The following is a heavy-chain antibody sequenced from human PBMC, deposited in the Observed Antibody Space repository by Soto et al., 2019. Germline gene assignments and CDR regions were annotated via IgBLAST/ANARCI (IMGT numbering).Heavy chain of an antibody. D-gene: IGHD3-3*01. J-gene: IGHJ4*02. CDR3: ARGGQLYYDFWSGTYYFDY. Sequence: SETVSLTCAVYGGSFSGYYWSWIRQPPGKGLEWIGEINHSGSTNYNPSLKSRVTISLDTSKNQFSLKLSSVTAADTAVYYCARGGQLYYDFWSGTYYFDYGGQGTLVTVSS. CDR1: GGSFSGYY. CDR2: INHSGST. V-gene: IGHV4-34*01.